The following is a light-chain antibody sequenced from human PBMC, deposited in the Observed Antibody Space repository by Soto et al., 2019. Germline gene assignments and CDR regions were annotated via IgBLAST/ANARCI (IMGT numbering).Light chain of an antibody. CDR1: QSVSSN. V-gene: IGKV3-15*01. Sequence: EVVRTQSPTTLSVSPEERATLSCRASQSVSSNLAWYQQKPGQAPRLLIYGASTRATDVPARFSGSGSGTEFTLTISSLQSEDFAVYYCQQYNNWPETFGQGTKVDI. CDR2: GAS. J-gene: IGKJ1*01. CDR3: QQYNNWPET.